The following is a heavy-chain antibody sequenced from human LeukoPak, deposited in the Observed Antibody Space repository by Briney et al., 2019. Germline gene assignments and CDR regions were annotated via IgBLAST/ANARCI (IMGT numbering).Heavy chain of an antibody. D-gene: IGHD6-19*01. V-gene: IGHV3-7*01. Sequence: GGSLRLSCAASGFTFSSYWMSWVRQAPGKGLEWVANIKQDGSEKYYVDSVKGRFTISRDNAKNPLYLQMNSLRAEDTAVYYCASGQWLVRVRDYWGQGTLVTVSS. J-gene: IGHJ4*02. CDR2: IKQDGSEK. CDR3: ASGQWLVRVRDY. CDR1: GFTFSSYW.